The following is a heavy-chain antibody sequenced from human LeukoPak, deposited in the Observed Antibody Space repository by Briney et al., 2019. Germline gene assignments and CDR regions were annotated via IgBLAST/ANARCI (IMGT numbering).Heavy chain of an antibody. CDR3: ARALGYSSSWANWFDP. J-gene: IGHJ5*02. V-gene: IGHV1-46*01. CDR1: GYTFTSYY. Sequence: ASVKVSCKASGYTFTSYYMHWVRQAPGQGLEWMGIINPSGGSTSYAQKFQGRVTMTRDASTSTVYMELSSLRSEDTAVYYCARALGYSSSWANWFDPWGQGTLVTVS. D-gene: IGHD6-13*01. CDR2: INPSGGST.